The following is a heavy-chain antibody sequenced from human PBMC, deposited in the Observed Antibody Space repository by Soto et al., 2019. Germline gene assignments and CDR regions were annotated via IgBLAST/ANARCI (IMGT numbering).Heavy chain of an antibody. V-gene: IGHV4-31*03. CDR2: IYYSGST. CDR1: GGSISSGGYY. J-gene: IGHJ4*02. CDR3: ARDSQPGARGYVYGLANIQGFDY. Sequence: SETLSLTCTVSGGSISSGGYYWSWIRQHPGKGLEWIGYIYYSGSTYYNPSLKSRVSISVDTSKNQFSLRLSSVTAADTAVYYCARDSQPGARGYVYGLANIQGFDYWGRGTLVTVSS. D-gene: IGHD5-18*01.